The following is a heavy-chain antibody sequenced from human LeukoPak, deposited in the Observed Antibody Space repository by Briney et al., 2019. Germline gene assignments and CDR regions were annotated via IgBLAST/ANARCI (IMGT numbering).Heavy chain of an antibody. J-gene: IGHJ4*02. Sequence: GRSLRLSCTASGLTFGDYAMSWVRQAPGKGLEWVGFIRSKAYGGTTEYAASVKGRFTISRDDSKSIAYLQMNSLKTEDTAVYYCTSPAYDYVWGSSDYWGQGTLVTVSS. CDR3: TSPAYDYVWGSSDY. D-gene: IGHD3-16*01. CDR1: GLTFGDYA. CDR2: IRSKAYGGTT. V-gene: IGHV3-49*04.